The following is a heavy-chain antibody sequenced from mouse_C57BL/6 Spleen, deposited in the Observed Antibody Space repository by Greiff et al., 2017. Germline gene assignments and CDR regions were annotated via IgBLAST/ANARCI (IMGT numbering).Heavy chain of an antibody. J-gene: IGHJ4*01. CDR3: VRRDIGYAMDY. CDR2: IYPRDGST. CDR1: GYTFTSYD. Sequence: QVQLQQSGPELVKPGASVKLSCKASGYTFTSYDINWVKQRPGQGLEWIGWIYPRDGSTKYNEKFKGKATLTVDTSSSTAYMELHSLTSEDSAVYFCVRRDIGYAMDYWGQGTSVTVSS. V-gene: IGHV1-85*01.